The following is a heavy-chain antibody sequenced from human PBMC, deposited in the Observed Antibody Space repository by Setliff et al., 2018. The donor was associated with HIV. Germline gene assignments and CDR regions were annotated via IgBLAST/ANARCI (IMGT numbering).Heavy chain of an antibody. Sequence: PSETLSLTCTVSGDSISSDFYWGWLRQPPGKGLEWLGSIYHSGNTYYMPSLQSRVTISVDMSKNQFSLNLNPVTAADTAAYYCARGQGCGGGCHYAFEMWGQGTMVTVSS. J-gene: IGHJ3*02. V-gene: IGHV4-38-2*02. CDR1: GDSISSDFY. CDR3: ARGQGCGGGCHYAFEM. D-gene: IGHD2-21*02. CDR2: IYHSGNT.